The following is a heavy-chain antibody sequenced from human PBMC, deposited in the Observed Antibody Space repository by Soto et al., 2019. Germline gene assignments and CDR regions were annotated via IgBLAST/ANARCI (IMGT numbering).Heavy chain of an antibody. Sequence: GGSLRLSCAASGFTFSSYSMHWVRQAPGRGLEWVAVISYDGSNKYYADSVKGRFTISRDNSKNTLYLQMISLRAEDTAVYYCAKGSRGIIAVADFDYWGQGT. J-gene: IGHJ4*02. CDR2: ISYDGSNK. CDR3: AKGSRGIIAVADFDY. D-gene: IGHD6-19*01. CDR1: GFTFSSYS. V-gene: IGHV3-30*18.